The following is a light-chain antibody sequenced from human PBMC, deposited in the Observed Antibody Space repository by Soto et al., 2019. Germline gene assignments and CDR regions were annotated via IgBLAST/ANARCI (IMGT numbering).Light chain of an antibody. J-gene: IGKJ5*01. V-gene: IGKV3D-20*02. CDR3: QQRSNWPIT. CDR2: AAS. CDR1: QSVSSNY. Sequence: EIVLTQSPGTLSLSPGERATLSCRASQSVSSNYLGWYQQKPGQAPRLLSYAASSRATGIPDRFSGSGSGTDFTLTISRLEPEDFAVYFCQQRSNWPITFGQGTRLEI.